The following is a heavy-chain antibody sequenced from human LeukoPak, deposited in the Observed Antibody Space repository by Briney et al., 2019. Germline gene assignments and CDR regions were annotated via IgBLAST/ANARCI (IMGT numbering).Heavy chain of an antibody. V-gene: IGHV3-53*01. D-gene: IGHD5-12*01. CDR3: ARDYSGYPLDH. CDR1: GFTVSSNY. CDR2: ISNDGST. Sequence: GGSLRLSCAASGFTVSSNYMSWVRQAPGKGLEWVSVISNDGSTYYADSVKGRFTISRDHSKNTLYLQLNSLRAEDTAVYYCARDYSGYPLDHWGQGTLVTVSS. J-gene: IGHJ4*02.